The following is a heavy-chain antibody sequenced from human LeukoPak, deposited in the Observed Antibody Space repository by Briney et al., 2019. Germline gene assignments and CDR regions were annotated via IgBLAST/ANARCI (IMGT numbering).Heavy chain of an antibody. CDR1: GFTFSSYD. J-gene: IGHJ4*02. Sequence: PGGSLRLSCAASGFTFSSYDMHWVRQAPGKGLEWVAVISYDVNSKYYVDSVKGRFTISRDNSKNTLYLQMNSLRAEDTAIYYCVRPFHRSDWYRLDYWGQGTLVTVSS. CDR3: VRPFHRSDWYRLDY. D-gene: IGHD6-19*01. V-gene: IGHV3-33*05. CDR2: ISYDVNSK.